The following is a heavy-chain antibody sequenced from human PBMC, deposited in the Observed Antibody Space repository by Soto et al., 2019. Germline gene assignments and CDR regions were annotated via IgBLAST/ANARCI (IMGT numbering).Heavy chain of an antibody. CDR1: GYAFTGYF. Sequence: ASVKVSCKASGYAFTGYFMHWVRQAPGQGLEWMGWINPHSGGTNYAQKFQGRVTMTRDTSISTAYMELSRLRSDDTAVYYCARDIYHSSSPDYWGQGTLVTVSS. V-gene: IGHV1-2*02. CDR3: ARDIYHSSSPDY. D-gene: IGHD6-13*01. J-gene: IGHJ4*02. CDR2: INPHSGGT.